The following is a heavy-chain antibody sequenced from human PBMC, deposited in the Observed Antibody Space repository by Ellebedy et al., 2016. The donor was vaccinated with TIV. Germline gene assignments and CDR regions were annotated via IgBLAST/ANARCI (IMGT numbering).Heavy chain of an antibody. J-gene: IGHJ4*02. CDR3: AKDAWEKARISWEHDY. CDR2: ISHDARRI. CDR1: GFTFNYYA. Sequence: GESLKISCGASGFTFNYYAIHWVRQAPGKGLQWVAVISHDARRIYYTDSVKGRFTISRDNSKNTLYLQMNSLRPEDTAVYYCAKDAWEKARISWEHDYWGQGTLVTVSS. V-gene: IGHV3-30*10. D-gene: IGHD5-24*01.